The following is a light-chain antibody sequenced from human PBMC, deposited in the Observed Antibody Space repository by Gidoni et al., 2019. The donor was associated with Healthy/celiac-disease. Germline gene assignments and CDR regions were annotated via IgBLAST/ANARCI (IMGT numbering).Light chain of an antibody. CDR3: QQYNSYSSLT. CDR1: QSLSSL. CDR2: KAS. J-gene: IGKJ4*01. Sequence: DIQMTQSPSTLCASVGDRVTITCRASQSLSSLLAWYQQKPGKAPKLLIYKASSLESGVPSRFRGSGAGTEFTLTISSLQPDDFATYYCQQYNSYSSLTFGGGTKVEIK. V-gene: IGKV1-5*03.